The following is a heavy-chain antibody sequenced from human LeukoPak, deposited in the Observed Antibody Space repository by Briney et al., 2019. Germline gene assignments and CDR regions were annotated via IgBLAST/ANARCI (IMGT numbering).Heavy chain of an antibody. D-gene: IGHD4-17*01. J-gene: IGHJ3*02. V-gene: IGHV1-18*01. Sequence: ASVKVSCKASGYTFTSYGISWVRQAPGQGLEWRGWISANNGKTKYAHNLQGRVAMTTDTSVSTAYMELRSLRSDDTAVYYCARNMTTSGPIDIEDAFDIWGQGTMVTVSS. CDR2: ISANNGKT. CDR3: ARNMTTSGPIDIEDAFDI. CDR1: GYTFTSYG.